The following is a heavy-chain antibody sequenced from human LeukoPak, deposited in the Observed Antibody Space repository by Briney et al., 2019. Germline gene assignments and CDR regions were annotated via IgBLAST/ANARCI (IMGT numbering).Heavy chain of an antibody. Sequence: GALRLSCAASGFTFSSYDTHWVRQATGKGLEWVSAIGTAGDTYYPGSVKGRFTISRENAKNSLYLQMNSLRAEDTAVYYCARVGLDATAFDYWGQGTLVTVSS. J-gene: IGHJ4*02. D-gene: IGHD3-16*01. CDR2: IGTAGDT. V-gene: IGHV3-13*01. CDR1: GFTFSSYD. CDR3: ARVGLDATAFDY.